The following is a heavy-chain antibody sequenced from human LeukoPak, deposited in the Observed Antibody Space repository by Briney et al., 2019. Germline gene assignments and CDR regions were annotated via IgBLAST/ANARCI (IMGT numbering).Heavy chain of an antibody. CDR2: INPNSGGT. CDR1: GYTFTGYY. V-gene: IGHV1-2*02. D-gene: IGHD3-22*01. J-gene: IGHJ4*02. Sequence: GASVKVSCNASGYTFTGYYIHWVRQAPGQGLEWMAWINPNSGGTKYAQKFQGRVTMTRDTSISTAYMELSRLTSDDTAVYYCARGSLEYYYDASGPGYWGQGTLVTVSS. CDR3: ARGSLEYYYDASGPGY.